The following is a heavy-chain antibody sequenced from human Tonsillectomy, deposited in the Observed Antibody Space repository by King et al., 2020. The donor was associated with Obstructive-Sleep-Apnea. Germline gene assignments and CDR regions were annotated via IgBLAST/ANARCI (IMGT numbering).Heavy chain of an antibody. D-gene: IGHD3-10*01. CDR3: VRNSGSVRICGYFDY. CDR1: GFSVSNNY. J-gene: IGHJ4*02. Sequence: VQLVESGGALVQPGGSLRLSCAVSGFSVSNNYMSWVRQGPGKGLELVAFIDTTGNPLYDDSLKCRFTLSRDNSKNALYLQIDFLTAEDTAMYYCVRNSGSVRICGYFDYWGQGTLVTVSS. CDR2: IDTTGNP. V-gene: IGHV3-53*04.